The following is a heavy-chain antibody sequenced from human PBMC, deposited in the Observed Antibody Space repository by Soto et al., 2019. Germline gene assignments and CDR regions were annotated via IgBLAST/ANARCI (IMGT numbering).Heavy chain of an antibody. Sequence: PGGSLRLSCAASGFTFSSYALHWVRQAPGKGLEWVSVISYDGSYKYYADSVKGRFTVSRDNSKNTLYLQMNSLRPEDTAVYYWARDGICERSGYYGSYFDYWGLGTLVTVSS. V-gene: IGHV3-30-3*01. J-gene: IGHJ4*02. D-gene: IGHD3-22*01. CDR3: ARDGICERSGYYGSYFDY. CDR2: ISYDGSYK. CDR1: GFTFSSYA.